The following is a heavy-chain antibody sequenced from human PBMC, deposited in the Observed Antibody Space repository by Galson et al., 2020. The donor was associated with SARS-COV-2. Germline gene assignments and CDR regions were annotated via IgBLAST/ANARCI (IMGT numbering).Heavy chain of an antibody. CDR3: ARYAAGYYFDY. CDR2: ISSSSSYI. J-gene: IGHJ4*02. D-gene: IGHD6-13*01. Sequence: GESLKISCAASGFTFSSYSMNWVRQAPGKGLEWVSSISSSSSYIYYADSVKGRFTISRDNAKNSLYLQMNSLRAEDTAVYYCARYAAGYYFDYWGQGTLGTVSS. V-gene: IGHV3-21*01. CDR1: GFTFSSYS.